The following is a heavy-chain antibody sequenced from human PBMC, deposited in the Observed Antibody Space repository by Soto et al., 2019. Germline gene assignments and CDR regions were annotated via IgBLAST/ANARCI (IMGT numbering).Heavy chain of an antibody. J-gene: IGHJ5*02. D-gene: IGHD1-7*01. CDR2: MNPNSGNT. CDR3: ARVGNYQTGKRAFDP. V-gene: IGHV1-8*01. CDR1: GYTFTSYD. Sequence: QEQLVQSGAEVKKPGASVKVSCQASGYTFTSYDIHWVRQATGQGLEWMGWMNPNSGNTGYTQKFQGRVTMTRNTSMNTAYMELNSLRSEDTAMYYCARVGNYQTGKRAFDPWGQGTLVTVSS.